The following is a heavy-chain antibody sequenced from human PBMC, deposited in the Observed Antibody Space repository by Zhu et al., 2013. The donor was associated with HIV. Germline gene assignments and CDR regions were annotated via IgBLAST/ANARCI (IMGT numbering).Heavy chain of an antibody. V-gene: IGHV1-69*06. Sequence: QVQLVQSGAEVKKPGSSVKVSCKASGGTFSSYAISWVRQAPGQGLEWMGGIIPIFGTANYAQKFQGRVTITADKSTSTAYMELSSLRSEDTAVYYCARDQLGSSWYLVRKYYYYYGMDVWGQGTTVTVSS. D-gene: IGHD6-13*01. J-gene: IGHJ6*02. CDR2: IIPIFGTA. CDR1: GGTFSSYA. CDR3: ARDQLGSSWYLVRKYYYYYGMDV.